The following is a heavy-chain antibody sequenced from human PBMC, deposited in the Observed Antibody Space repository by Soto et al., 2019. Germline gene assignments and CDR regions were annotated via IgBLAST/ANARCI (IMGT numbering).Heavy chain of an antibody. V-gene: IGHV1-69*12. J-gene: IGHJ6*02. CDR1: GGSLSNFG. D-gene: IGHD3-22*01. CDR2: IIPVFGTP. CDR3: ARGDATKIVVTTYYAMDV. Sequence: QVQLVQSGAEVKKPGSSVKVSCTASGGSLSNFGISWVRQAPGQGLEWIGAIIPVFGTPNYAQKFQDRVTXXAXXSTTTVYMEVRSLTSEDTAVYYCARGDATKIVVTTYYAMDVWGQGTTVTVSS.